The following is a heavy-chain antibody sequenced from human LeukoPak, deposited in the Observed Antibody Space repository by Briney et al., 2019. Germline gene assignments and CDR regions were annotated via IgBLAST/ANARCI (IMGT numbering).Heavy chain of an antibody. D-gene: IGHD6-19*01. CDR2: ITGNGGST. CDR3: AKISCSGTTCYPLDY. J-gene: IGHJ4*02. Sequence: PGGSLRLSCAASGLTFSVAGMHWVRQAPGKGLEWVSAITGNGGSTYYADSVKGRFTISRDNSKSTLYLQMNRLRAEDTAIYYCAKISCSGTTCYPLDYWGQGTLVTVSS. V-gene: IGHV3-23*01. CDR1: GLTFSVAG.